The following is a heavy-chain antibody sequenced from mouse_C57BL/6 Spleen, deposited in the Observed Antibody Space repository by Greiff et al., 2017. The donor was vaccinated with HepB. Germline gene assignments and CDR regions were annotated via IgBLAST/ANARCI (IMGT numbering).Heavy chain of an antibody. V-gene: IGHV5-17*01. Sequence: DVKLVESGGGLVKPGGSLKLSCAASGFTFSDYGMHWVRKAPEKGLEWVAYISSGSSTIYYADTVKGRFTISRDNAKNTLFLQMTSLRSEDTAMYYCARARGWYFDVWGTGTTVTVSS. CDR1: GFTFSDYG. J-gene: IGHJ1*03. CDR2: ISSGSSTI. CDR3: ARARGWYFDV.